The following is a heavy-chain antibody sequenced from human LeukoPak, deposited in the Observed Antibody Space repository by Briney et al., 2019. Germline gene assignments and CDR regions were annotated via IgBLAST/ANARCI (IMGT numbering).Heavy chain of an antibody. CDR1: GYSFPTYW. CDR2: IYPDESNI. Sequence: GESLKISCKGSGYSFPTYWISWVRQMPGKGLEWMGIIYPDESNIRYSPSFQGQVTISADKSISTAYLQWSSLKASDTAMYYCARPPSRGYSSSFEYWGQGTLVTVSS. V-gene: IGHV5-51*01. D-gene: IGHD2-2*03. J-gene: IGHJ4*02. CDR3: ARPPSRGYSSSFEY.